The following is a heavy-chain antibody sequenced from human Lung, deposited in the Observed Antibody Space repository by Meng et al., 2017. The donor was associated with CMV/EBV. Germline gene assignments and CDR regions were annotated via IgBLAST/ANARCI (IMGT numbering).Heavy chain of an antibody. J-gene: IGHJ4*02. CDR3: ARVEVGITSGDY. Sequence: QGHLFHSGVEVKNPGASVKVSCKASGYTFTNYGITWVRQAPGQGLEWMGWINAYNGDTNYAQTLQGRVTMTTDTSTSTAYVELRSLRSDDTAAYYCARVEVGITSGDYWGQGTLVTVSS. D-gene: IGHD1-26*01. CDR1: GYTFTNYG. CDR2: INAYNGDT. V-gene: IGHV1-18*01.